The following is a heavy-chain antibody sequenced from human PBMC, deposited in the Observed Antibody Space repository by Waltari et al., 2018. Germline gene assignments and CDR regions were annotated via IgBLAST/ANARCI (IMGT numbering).Heavy chain of an antibody. Sequence: QVQLVESGGGLVKPGGSLRLSCAASGFTFSDYYMGWIRQAPGKGLDWVSYISCSGDTTYYAEFGEGRFTISRDNAKKSLYLQINSLRAEDTAVYYCMRVPADWGHGARVTVSS. CDR3: MRVPAD. CDR1: GFTFSDYY. J-gene: IGHJ4*01. V-gene: IGHV3-11*01. CDR2: ISCSGDTT.